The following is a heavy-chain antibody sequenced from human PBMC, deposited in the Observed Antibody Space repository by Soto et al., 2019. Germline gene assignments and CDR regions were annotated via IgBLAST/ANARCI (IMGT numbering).Heavy chain of an antibody. V-gene: IGHV1-46*01. CDR2: INPSGGST. D-gene: IGHD3-3*01. CDR3: ARDRSNYDFWSGYYGTDV. CDR1: GYTFTSYY. J-gene: IGHJ6*02. Sequence: ASVKVSCKASGYTFTSYYMHWVRQAPGQGLEWMGIINPSGGSTSYAQKFQGRVTVTRDTSTSTVYMELSSLRSEDTAVYYCARDRSNYDFWSGYYGTDVWGQGTTVTVSS.